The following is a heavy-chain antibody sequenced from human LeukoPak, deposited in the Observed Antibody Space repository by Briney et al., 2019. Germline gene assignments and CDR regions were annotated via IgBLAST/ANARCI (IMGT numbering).Heavy chain of an antibody. CDR1: GFTVSSNY. J-gene: IGHJ4*02. Sequence: TGGSLRLSCAASGFTVSSNYMSWVRQAPGKGLEWVSAISGSGGSTYYADSVKGRVTISRDNSKNTLYLQVNSLRVEDTAVYYCAKDRLGAMMYFDFWGQGTLVTVSS. CDR2: ISGSGGST. V-gene: IGHV3-23*01. CDR3: AKDRLGAMMYFDF. D-gene: IGHD1-26*01.